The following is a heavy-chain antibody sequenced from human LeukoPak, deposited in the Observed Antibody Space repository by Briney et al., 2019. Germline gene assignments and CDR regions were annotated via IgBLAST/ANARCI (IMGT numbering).Heavy chain of an antibody. V-gene: IGHV3-21*01. J-gene: IGHJ4*02. CDR2: ISSSSGYI. D-gene: IGHD3-22*01. CDR3: ARDYYDSSGYSRIFDY. CDR1: GFTFSSYS. Sequence: GGSLRLSCAASGFTFSSYSMNWVRQAPGKGLEWVSSISSSSGYIYYADSVKGRFTISRDNAKNSLYLQMNSLRAEDTAVYYCARDYYDSSGYSRIFDYWGQGTLVTVSS.